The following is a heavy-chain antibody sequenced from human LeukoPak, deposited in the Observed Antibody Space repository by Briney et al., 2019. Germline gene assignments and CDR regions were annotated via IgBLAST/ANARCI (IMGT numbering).Heavy chain of an antibody. CDR1: GYSISSGYY. D-gene: IGHD4-11*01. CDR2: NYHSGST. Sequence: SETLSLTCAVSGYSISSGYYWGWIRQPPGKGLEWIGSNYHSGSTYYNPSLKSRVTISVDTSKNQFSLKLSSVTAADTAVYYCAREEEYSNYGRDWFDPWGQGTLVTVSS. V-gene: IGHV4-38-2*02. J-gene: IGHJ5*02. CDR3: AREEEYSNYGRDWFDP.